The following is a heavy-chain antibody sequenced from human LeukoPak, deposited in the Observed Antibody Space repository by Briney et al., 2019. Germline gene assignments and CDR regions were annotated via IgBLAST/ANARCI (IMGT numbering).Heavy chain of an antibody. J-gene: IGHJ3*02. V-gene: IGHV1-2*06. CDR1: GYIFTNFY. Sequence: GASVKVSCKASGYIFTNFYIHWVRQAPGQELEWMGRINPDSGGTNFAQEFQARVTVTRDTSISTAYMELSTLRSDDTAVYYCARPRATKLVDDGFDIWGQGTIVTVSS. CDR3: ARPRATKLVDDGFDI. CDR2: INPDSGGT. D-gene: IGHD1-26*01.